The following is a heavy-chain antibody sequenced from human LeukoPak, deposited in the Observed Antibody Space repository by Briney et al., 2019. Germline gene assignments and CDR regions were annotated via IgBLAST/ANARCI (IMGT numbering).Heavy chain of an antibody. CDR3: ARERGSSGSAGWFDP. J-gene: IGHJ5*02. V-gene: IGHV3-30-3*01. CDR1: GFIFSDYI. CDR2: ISHDAGNK. D-gene: IGHD3-22*01. Sequence: GGSLRLSCAASGFIFSDYIMHWLRQAPGRGLEWVALISHDAGNKHFADSVKGRFTISRDNSKNTMYLEMNDVRPGDSAMYYCARERGSSGSAGWFDPWGQGTPVTVSS.